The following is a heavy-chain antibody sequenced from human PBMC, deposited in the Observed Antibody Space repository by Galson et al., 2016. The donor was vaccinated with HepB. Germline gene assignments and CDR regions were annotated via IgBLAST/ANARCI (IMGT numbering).Heavy chain of an antibody. CDR1: GFTFSDAS. J-gene: IGHJ4*02. Sequence: SLRLSCAASGFTFSDASMSWVRQAPGKGLEWVGRLKSKTDGGTTDYAAPVKGRFTISRDDSKNTLYLQMNSLKTEDTAVYYCTTWGTRWGQGTLVTVSS. CDR2: LKSKTDGGTT. D-gene: IGHD3-16*01. V-gene: IGHV3-15*01. CDR3: TTWGTR.